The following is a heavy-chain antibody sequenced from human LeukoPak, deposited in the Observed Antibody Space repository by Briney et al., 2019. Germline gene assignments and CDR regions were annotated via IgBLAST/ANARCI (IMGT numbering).Heavy chain of an antibody. V-gene: IGHV3-23*01. Sequence: PGGSLRLSCAASGFTFSIYAMSWVRQAPGKGLEWVSAISGSGGTAYYADSVKGRFTISRDNSKNTLYLQMNSLRAEDTAVYYCGKKGYYDGSGYYMYYFDHWGQGTLVTVSS. CDR2: ISGSGGTA. J-gene: IGHJ4*02. D-gene: IGHD3-22*01. CDR3: GKKGYYDGSGYYMYYFDH. CDR1: GFTFSIYA.